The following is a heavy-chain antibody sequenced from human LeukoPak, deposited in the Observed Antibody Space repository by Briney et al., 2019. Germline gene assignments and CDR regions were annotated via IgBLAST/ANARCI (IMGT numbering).Heavy chain of an antibody. CDR1: GFTFTSYG. CDR2: ISAYNGNT. D-gene: IGHD6-19*01. Sequence: ASVKVSCKASGFTFTSYGISWVRQAPGQGLEWKGWISAYNGNTNYAQKLQGRVTMTTDTSTSTAYMELRSLRSDDTAVYYCARDAQPDLPGIAVAGRGWFDPWGQGTLVTVSS. V-gene: IGHV1-18*01. CDR3: ARDAQPDLPGIAVAGRGWFDP. J-gene: IGHJ5*02.